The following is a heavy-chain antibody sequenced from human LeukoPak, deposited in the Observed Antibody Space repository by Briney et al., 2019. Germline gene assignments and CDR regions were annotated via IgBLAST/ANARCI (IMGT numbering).Heavy chain of an antibody. J-gene: IGHJ4*02. CDR2: INSDGSLT. V-gene: IGHV3-74*01. CDR1: GFTISSFW. D-gene: IGHD7-27*01. Sequence: PGGSLRLSCGASGFTISSFWMHWVRQAPGKGLVWVSRINSDGSLTIYADSVKGRFTISRDNAKNTLYLRMNSLRAEDTAVYYCARDFDWGSGHWGQGTLVTVSS. CDR3: ARDFDWGSGH.